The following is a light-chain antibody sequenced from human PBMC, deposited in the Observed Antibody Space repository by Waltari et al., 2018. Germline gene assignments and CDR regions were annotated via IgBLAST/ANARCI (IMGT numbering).Light chain of an antibody. J-gene: IGKJ1*01. Sequence: EIVLTQSPGTLSLSPGDRATLSCRASQNVDSRFFSWYQQKAGQAPRLLMHTTSIRASGIPERFSGSGSGTDFTLTISRLEPEDFAVYYCQQYGTLPGKFGQGTRVDIK. V-gene: IGKV3-20*01. CDR2: TTS. CDR3: QQYGTLPGK. CDR1: QNVDSRF.